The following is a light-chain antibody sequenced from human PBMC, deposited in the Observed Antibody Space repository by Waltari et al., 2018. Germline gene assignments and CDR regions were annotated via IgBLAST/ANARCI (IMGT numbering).Light chain of an antibody. J-gene: IGLJ6*01. CDR2: YTN. CDR3: AAWDNSLNSDV. CDR1: GSHIGTNY. Sequence: QSVLTQPPSASGAPGQSVTISCSGGGSHIGTNYVYWFQQFPGTAPKLLIYYTNQRPSGVPDRFSGSKSGTSASLAITGLRSEDEADYYCAAWDNSLNSDVFGSGTKLTVL. V-gene: IGLV1-47*02.